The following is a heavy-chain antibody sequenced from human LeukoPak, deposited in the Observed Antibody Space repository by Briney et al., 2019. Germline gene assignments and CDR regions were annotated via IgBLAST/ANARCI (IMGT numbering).Heavy chain of an antibody. CDR1: GFTFSNSA. V-gene: IGHV3-23*01. J-gene: IGHJ5*02. D-gene: IGHD6-6*01. Sequence: GGTLRLSCAASGFTFSNSAMNWVRQAPGKGLEWVSSITGSGGSAYYADSVKGRFTISRDNSKNTLYLQMNSLRAEDTAVYYCAKDPLSSIAARGWFDPWGQGTLVTVSS. CDR3: AKDPLSSIAARGWFDP. CDR2: ITGSGGSA.